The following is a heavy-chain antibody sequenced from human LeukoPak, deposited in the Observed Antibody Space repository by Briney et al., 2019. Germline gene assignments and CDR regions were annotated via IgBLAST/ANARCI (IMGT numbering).Heavy chain of an antibody. CDR3: GSRPAVDGPIDH. CDR2: IYSSGTT. Sequence: PSETLSLTCVVSGGSLHRSFWTWVRQPPGKGLECIGRIYSSGTTDYSPSLKSRLTISIDTSKNQFSLRLASVTAADTAVYYCGSRPAVDGPIDHWGQGILVAVSS. V-gene: IGHV4-59*01. D-gene: IGHD3/OR15-3a*01. J-gene: IGHJ4*02. CDR1: GGSLHRSF.